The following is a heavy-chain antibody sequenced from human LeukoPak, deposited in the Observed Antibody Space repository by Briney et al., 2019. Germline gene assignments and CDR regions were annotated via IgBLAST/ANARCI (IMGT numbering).Heavy chain of an antibody. CDR1: GFTFSTYG. CDR3: AKVISSGFYSSAFDS. D-gene: IGHD3-22*01. V-gene: IGHV3-30*02. CDR2: IRIDESNE. Sequence: GGSLRLSCTASGFTFSTYGIHWVRQAPGKGLEWVAFIRIDESNEYYVDSVKGRFTISRDNSKNTLYLQMDSLRVEDTAVYFCAKVISSGFYSSAFDSWGQGTMVTVSS. J-gene: IGHJ3*02.